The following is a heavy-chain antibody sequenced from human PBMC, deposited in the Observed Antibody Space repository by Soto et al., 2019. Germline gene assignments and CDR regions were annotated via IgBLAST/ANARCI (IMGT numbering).Heavy chain of an antibody. J-gene: IGHJ4*03. CDR2: VYYSGST. CDR1: GGSISSYY. Sequence: PSETLSLTCTVSGGSISSYYWSWIRQPPGKGLEWIGYVYYSGSTKYNPSLKSRVTISLDTSKNQFSLKLSSVTAADPAAYSRARRWRGTFDIWGQGTLVTVSS. D-gene: IGHD1-1*01. V-gene: IGHV4-59*08. CDR3: ARRWRGTFDI.